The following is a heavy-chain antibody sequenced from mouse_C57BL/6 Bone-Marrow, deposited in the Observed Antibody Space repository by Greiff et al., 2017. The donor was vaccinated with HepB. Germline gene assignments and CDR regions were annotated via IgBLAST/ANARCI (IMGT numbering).Heavy chain of an antibody. CDR3: ARDATTDFMDY. CDR1: GFTFSDFY. D-gene: IGHD1-1*01. J-gene: IGHJ4*01. V-gene: IGHV7-1*01. CDR2: SRNKANDYTT. Sequence: EVQVVESGGGLVQSGRSLRLSCATSGFTFSDFYMEWVRQAPGKGLEWIAASRNKANDYTTEYSASVKGRFIVSRDTSQSVLYLQMNALRAEDTAIYYCARDATTDFMDYWGQGTSVTVSS.